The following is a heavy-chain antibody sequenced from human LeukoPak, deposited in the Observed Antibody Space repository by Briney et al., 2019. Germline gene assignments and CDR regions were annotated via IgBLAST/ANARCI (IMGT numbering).Heavy chain of an antibody. V-gene: IGHV3-30*18. J-gene: IGHJ4*02. D-gene: IGHD6-13*01. CDR1: GFTFSSYG. CDR2: ISYDGSNK. Sequence: GGSLRLSCAGSGFTFSSYGMHWVRQAPGKGLEWVAVISYDGSNKYYADSVKGRFTISRDNSKNTLYLQMNSLRAEDTAVYYCAKDVTSSSWSNYFDYWGQGTLVTVSS. CDR3: AKDVTSSSWSNYFDY.